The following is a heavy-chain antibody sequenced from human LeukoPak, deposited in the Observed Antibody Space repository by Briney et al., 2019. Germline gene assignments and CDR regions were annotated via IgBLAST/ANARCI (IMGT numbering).Heavy chain of an antibody. CDR2: IYYSGST. V-gene: IGHV4-59*08. J-gene: IGHJ4*02. CDR3: ARPRSGTRWLLTAPYFDY. Sequence: PSETLSLTCTVSGGSISSYYWSWIRQPPGKGLEWIGYIYYSGSTNYNSSLKSRVTISVDTSKNQFSLKLSSVTAADTAVYYCARPRSGTRWLLTAPYFDYWGQGTLVTVSS. D-gene: IGHD4-23*01. CDR1: GGSISSYY.